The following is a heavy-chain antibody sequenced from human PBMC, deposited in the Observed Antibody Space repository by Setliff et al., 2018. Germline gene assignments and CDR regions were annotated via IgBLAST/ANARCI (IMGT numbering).Heavy chain of an antibody. CDR2: IYHSGST. J-gene: IGHJ4*02. V-gene: IGHV4-38-2*01. CDR3: ARGRYYGSGSYSL. Sequence: PSETLSLTCAVSGYSISSGYYWGWIRQPPGKGLEWIGSIYHSGSTYHNPSLKSRLTISRDTSKNQLSLNLSSVTAADTAVYYCARGRYYGSGSYSLWGQGTLVTVSS. CDR1: GYSISSGYY. D-gene: IGHD3-10*01.